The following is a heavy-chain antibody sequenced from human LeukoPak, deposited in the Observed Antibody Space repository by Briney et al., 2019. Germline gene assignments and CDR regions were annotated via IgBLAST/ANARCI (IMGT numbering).Heavy chain of an antibody. V-gene: IGHV3-48*04. Sequence: GGSLRLSCAASGFTFSSYWMHWVRQAPGKGLEWVSYISSSGSTIYYADSVKGRFTISRDNAKNSLYLQMNSLRAEDTAVYYCAELGITMIGGVWGNGTTVTISS. CDR3: AELGITMIGGV. J-gene: IGHJ6*04. D-gene: IGHD3-10*02. CDR2: ISSSGSTI. CDR1: GFTFSSYW.